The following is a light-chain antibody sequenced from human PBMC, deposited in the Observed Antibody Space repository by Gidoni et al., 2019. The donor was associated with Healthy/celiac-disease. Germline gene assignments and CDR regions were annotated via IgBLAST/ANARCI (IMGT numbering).Light chain of an antibody. CDR2: VAS. Sequence: DIQMTQSPSSLSASVGDRVTITCRASQTISSLNWYQQKPGKAPNLLIYVASSLQSGVPSRFSGSGSGTDFTLTISSLQPEDFATYYCQQTYSTPLTFGGGTKVEIK. V-gene: IGKV1-39*01. CDR3: QQTYSTPLT. J-gene: IGKJ4*01. CDR1: QTISS.